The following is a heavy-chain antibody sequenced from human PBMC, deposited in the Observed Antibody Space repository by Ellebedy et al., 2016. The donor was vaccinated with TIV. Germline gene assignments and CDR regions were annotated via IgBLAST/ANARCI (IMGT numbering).Heavy chain of an antibody. CDR1: GASMSSRNYY. Sequence: MPGGSLRLSCVVSGASMSSRNYYWGWIRQPPGKGLEWIGRIYYNGTTYYKPSLKSRVTISADTSNNQFSLKLSSVTAADTAMYYCARIDPWQPIDDWGQGILVTVSS. V-gene: IGHV4-39*01. D-gene: IGHD2-21*01. J-gene: IGHJ4*02. CDR3: ARIDPWQPIDD. CDR2: IYYNGTT.